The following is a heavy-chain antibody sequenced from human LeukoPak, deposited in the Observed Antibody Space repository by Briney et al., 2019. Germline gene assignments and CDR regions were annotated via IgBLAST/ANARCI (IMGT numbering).Heavy chain of an antibody. V-gene: IGHV3-48*01. D-gene: IGHD5-18*01. J-gene: IGHJ4*02. CDR1: GFTFSSFG. CDR2: ISSSTSVI. Sequence: PGGSLRLSCAASGFTFSSFGMNWVRQAPGKGLDWISYISSSTSVIYYADSVKGRFTISRDNAKNSLYLQMNSLRAEDTAVYYCARHLSGVTGYTYGRGIDYWGQGTLVTVSS. CDR3: ARHLSGVTGYTYGRGIDY.